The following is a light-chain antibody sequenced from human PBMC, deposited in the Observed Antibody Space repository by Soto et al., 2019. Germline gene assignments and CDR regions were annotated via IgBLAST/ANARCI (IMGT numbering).Light chain of an antibody. J-gene: IGKJ1*01. Sequence: TQSPSTLSASVGDRVTITCRASQSVSTYVAWYQQKPGQAPRLLIYDASTRATGIPARFSGGGSGTDFTLTVGRLEPEDFALYYCQQYGSSPRTFGQGTKVDI. CDR3: QQYGSSPRT. V-gene: IGKV3-20*01. CDR2: DAS. CDR1: QSVSTY.